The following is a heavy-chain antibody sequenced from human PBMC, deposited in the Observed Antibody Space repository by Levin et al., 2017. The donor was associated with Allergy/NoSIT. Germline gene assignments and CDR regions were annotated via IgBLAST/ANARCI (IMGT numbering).Heavy chain of an antibody. CDR2: IGTAGDT. D-gene: IGHD6-13*01. V-gene: IGHV3-13*01. CDR1: GFTFSSYD. J-gene: IGHJ4*02. Sequence: GGSLRLSCAASGFTFSSYDMHWVRQATGKGLEWVSAIGTAGDTYYPGSVKGRFTISRENAKNSLYLQMNSLRAGDTAVYYCATSAAGREFDYWGQGTLVTVSS. CDR3: ATSAAGREFDY.